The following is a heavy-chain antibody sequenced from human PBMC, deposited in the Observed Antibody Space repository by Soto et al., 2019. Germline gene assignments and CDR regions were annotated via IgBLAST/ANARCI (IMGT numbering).Heavy chain of an antibody. D-gene: IGHD3-10*01. J-gene: IGHJ3*02. CDR1: GGSISSGDYY. CDR2: IYYSGST. V-gene: IGHV4-30-4*01. Sequence: QVQLQESGPGLVKPSQTLSLTCTVSGGSISSGDYYWSWIRQPPGKGLEWIGYIYYSGSTYYNPSLKSRVTISVGTSKNQFSLKLSSVTAADTAVYYCARVVRGVMGAFDIWGQGTMVTVSS. CDR3: ARVVRGVMGAFDI.